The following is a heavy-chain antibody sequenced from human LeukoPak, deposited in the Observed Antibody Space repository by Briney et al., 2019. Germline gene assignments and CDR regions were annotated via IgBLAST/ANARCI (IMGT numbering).Heavy chain of an antibody. CDR3: LGDREYSTYDC. V-gene: IGHV3-7*01. D-gene: IGHD6-6*01. Sequence: QTGGPLRLPCAPSAFTFSYYWMNCVRQAPGKGLEWVASIKQDGSEKHHVDSVKGRFTISRDNAKNSLYLQMNPLRAEDTAVYYCLGDREYSTYDCWGQGTLVTVSS. J-gene: IGHJ4*02. CDR1: AFTFSYYW. CDR2: IKQDGSEK.